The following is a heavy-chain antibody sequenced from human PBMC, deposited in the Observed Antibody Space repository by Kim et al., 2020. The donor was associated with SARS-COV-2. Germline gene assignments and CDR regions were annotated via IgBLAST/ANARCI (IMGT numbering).Heavy chain of an antibody. CDR2: GLT. CDR3: ARGVGAVGDY. J-gene: IGHJ4*02. Sequence: GLTSYAQTFQGRVTMTWDTSIRTAYMGLSSLRSEDTAVYYCARGVGAVGDYWGQGTLVTVSS. V-gene: IGHV1-8*01. D-gene: IGHD1-26*01.